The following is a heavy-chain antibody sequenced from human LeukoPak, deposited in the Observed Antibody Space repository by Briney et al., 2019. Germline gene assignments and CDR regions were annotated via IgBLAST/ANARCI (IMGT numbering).Heavy chain of an antibody. Sequence: GGSLGLSCAASGFTFSSYNMNWIRQAPGKGLEWVSSISSSSTYTYYADSVKGRFTISRDNAKNSLYLQMNSLRAEDTAVYYCARAISMVRGVDYWGQGTLVTVSS. D-gene: IGHD3-10*01. CDR2: ISSSSTYT. J-gene: IGHJ4*02. V-gene: IGHV3-21*01. CDR1: GFTFSSYN. CDR3: ARAISMVRGVDY.